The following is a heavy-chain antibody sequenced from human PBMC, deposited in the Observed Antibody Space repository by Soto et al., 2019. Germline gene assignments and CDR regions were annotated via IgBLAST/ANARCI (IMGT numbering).Heavy chain of an antibody. V-gene: IGHV4-30-4*01. Sequence: QVQLQESGPGLVKPSQTLSLTCTVSGGSISSGDYYWSWIRQPPGKGLEWIGYIYYSGSTYHNPSLKSRVTIAVDTPKNLFSRKLSSVTAADTAVYYCAREEGGGYGNLNYFDSWGQGPLVAVSS. D-gene: IGHD5-12*01. CDR3: AREEGGGYGNLNYFDS. CDR2: IYYSGST. CDR1: GGSISSGDYY. J-gene: IGHJ4*02.